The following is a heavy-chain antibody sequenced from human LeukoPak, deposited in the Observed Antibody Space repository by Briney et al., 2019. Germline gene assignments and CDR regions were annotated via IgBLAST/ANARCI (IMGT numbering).Heavy chain of an antibody. V-gene: IGHV3-23*01. CDR1: GFTFSSYS. J-gene: IGHJ4*02. D-gene: IGHD3-10*01. Sequence: GGSLRLSCAASGFTFSSYSMNWVRQAPGKGLEWVSAISGSGGSTYYADSVKGRFTISRDNSKNTLYLQMNSLRAEDTAVYYCAKDLAPPGIYGSGSYAAAPSDYWGQGTLVTVSS. CDR3: AKDLAPPGIYGSGSYAAAPSDY. CDR2: ISGSGGST.